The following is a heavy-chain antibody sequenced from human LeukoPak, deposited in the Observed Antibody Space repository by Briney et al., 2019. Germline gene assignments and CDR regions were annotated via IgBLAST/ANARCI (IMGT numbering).Heavy chain of an antibody. CDR3: AREVGPNDF. V-gene: IGHV3-30-3*01. Sequence: PGRSLRLSCAASGFTFSSYVMHWVRQAPGKGLEWVAVTSYDGSNKYYADSVKGRFTISRDNSKNTLYLQMNSLRAEDTAVYYCAREVGPNDFWGQGTLVTVSS. J-gene: IGHJ4*02. D-gene: IGHD3-10*01. CDR1: GFTFSSYV. CDR2: TSYDGSNK.